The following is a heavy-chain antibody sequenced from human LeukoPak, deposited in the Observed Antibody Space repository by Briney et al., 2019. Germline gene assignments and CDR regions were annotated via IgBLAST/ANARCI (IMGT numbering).Heavy chain of an antibody. CDR1: GGTFSSYA. V-gene: IGHV1-2*02. CDR2: INPNSGGT. D-gene: IGHD1-26*01. J-gene: IGHJ5*02. CDR3: ARYAWELLNWFDP. Sequence: GSSVKVSCKASGGTFSSYAISWVRQVPGQGLEWMGWINPNSGGTNYAQKFQGRVTMTRDTSISTAYMELSRLRSDDTAVYYCARYAWELLNWFDPWGQGTLVTVSS.